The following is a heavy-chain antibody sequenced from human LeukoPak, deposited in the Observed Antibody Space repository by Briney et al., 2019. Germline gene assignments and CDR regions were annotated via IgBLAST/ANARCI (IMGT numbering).Heavy chain of an antibody. D-gene: IGHD3-22*01. V-gene: IGHV1-46*03. CDR2: INPSGGST. J-gene: IGHJ5*02. Sequence: GASVKVSCKASGYTFTSYGISWVRQAPGQGLEWMGIINPSGGSTKYAQKFQGRVTMTRDTSTSTVYMELSSLRSEDTAVYYCARLQGDYYDSSGYYYDWFDPWGQGTLVTVSS. CDR1: GYTFTSYG. CDR3: ARLQGDYYDSSGYYYDWFDP.